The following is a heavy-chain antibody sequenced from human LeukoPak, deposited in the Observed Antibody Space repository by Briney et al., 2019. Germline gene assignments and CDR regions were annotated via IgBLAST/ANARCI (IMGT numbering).Heavy chain of an antibody. CDR2: IWYDGSSK. CDR1: GFTFSTYG. CDR3: VRDQFGEYSSSSGADEFDY. J-gene: IGHJ4*02. D-gene: IGHD6-6*01. Sequence: PGRSLRLSCAASGFTFSTYGMYWVRQAPGKGLEWVAVIWYDGSSKQYADSVKGRFTISRDNSKNMLYLQMNSLRAEDTALYYCVRDQFGEYSSSSGADEFDYWGQGTLVTVSS. V-gene: IGHV3-33*01.